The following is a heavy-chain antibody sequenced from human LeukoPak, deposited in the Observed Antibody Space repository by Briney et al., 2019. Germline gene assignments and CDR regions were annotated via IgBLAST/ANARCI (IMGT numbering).Heavy chain of an antibody. J-gene: IGHJ3*02. CDR3: ARPGVVPAAIGAFDI. Sequence: PSETLSLTCTVSGGSISSGSYYWSWIRQPAGKGLEWIGYIYYSGSTNYNPSLKSRVTISVDTSKNQFSLKLSSVTAADTAVYYCARPGVVPAAIGAFDIWGQGTMVTVSS. D-gene: IGHD2-2*01. CDR2: IYYSGST. CDR1: GGSISSGSYY. V-gene: IGHV4-61*10.